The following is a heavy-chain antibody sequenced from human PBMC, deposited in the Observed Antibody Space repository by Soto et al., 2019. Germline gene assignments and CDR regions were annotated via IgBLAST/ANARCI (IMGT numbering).Heavy chain of an antibody. V-gene: IGHV3-43D*04. Sequence: LRLSCAAAGFDFEDYAMHWVRQVPGKGLEWVSLTNSDGTDSYYMDSVKGRFTISRDNAKSTLYLQMDRLRPEDTALYFCAKSLYYYDSSPLDHWGQGTLVTVSS. CDR2: TNSDGTDS. J-gene: IGHJ4*02. CDR3: AKSLYYYDSSPLDH. D-gene: IGHD3-22*01. CDR1: GFDFEDYA.